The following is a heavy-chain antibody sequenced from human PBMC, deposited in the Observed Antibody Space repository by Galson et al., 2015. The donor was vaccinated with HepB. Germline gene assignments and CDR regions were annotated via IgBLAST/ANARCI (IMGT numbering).Heavy chain of an antibody. Sequence: CAISGDSVSRDTVGWNWIRQSPSRGLEWLGRTYYRSQWYSDYAISVKSRIIINADSSTTQFFLQLNSVTPEDTAVYYCTRVAHLGRGMNVWGQGTTVTV. J-gene: IGHJ6*02. CDR3: TRVAHLGRGMNV. CDR2: TYYRSQWYS. D-gene: IGHD3-10*01. CDR1: GDSVSRDTVG. V-gene: IGHV6-1*01.